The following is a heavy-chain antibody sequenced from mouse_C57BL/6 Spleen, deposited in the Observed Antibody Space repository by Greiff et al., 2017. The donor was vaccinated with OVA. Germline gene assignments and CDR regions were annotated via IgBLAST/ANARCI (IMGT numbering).Heavy chain of an antibody. Sequence: DVHLVESGGGLVKPGGSLKLSCAASGFTFSDYGMHWVRQAPEKGLEWVAYISSGSSTIYYADTVKGRFTISRDNAKNTLFLQMTSLRSEDTAMYYCARGGNFQFAYWGQGTLVTVSA. CDR3: ARGGNFQFAY. CDR1: GFTFSDYG. D-gene: IGHD2-1*01. V-gene: IGHV5-17*01. J-gene: IGHJ3*01. CDR2: ISSGSSTI.